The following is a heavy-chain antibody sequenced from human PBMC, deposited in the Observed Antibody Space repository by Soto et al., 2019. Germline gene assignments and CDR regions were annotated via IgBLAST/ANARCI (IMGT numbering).Heavy chain of an antibody. V-gene: IGHV4-4*02. CDR1: GDSVSSPYY. Sequence: QVQLQESGPGLVKPSGTLSLTCAVSGDSVSSPYYWCWVRQPPGKGLEWIGEVFHTGTTSYTPSLRSRVTISMDKSINQFSLHLSSVTAADTAVYYCARSAGWYAVHSWGPGTLVLVSS. J-gene: IGHJ4*02. CDR3: ARSAGWYAVHS. CDR2: VFHTGTT. D-gene: IGHD6-19*01.